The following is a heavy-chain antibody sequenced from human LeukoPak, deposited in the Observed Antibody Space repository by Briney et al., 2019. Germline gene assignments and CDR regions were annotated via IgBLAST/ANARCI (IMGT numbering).Heavy chain of an antibody. V-gene: IGHV3-30*18. J-gene: IGHJ4*02. Sequence: GRSLRLSCAASGFTFTSYGMHWVRQPPGKGLEWVAVISHDGSNKHYGDSVKGRFTISRDNPENTVYLQMNSLRVEDTAEYYCAKEGYYGSGSFPDYWGQGTLVTVSS. D-gene: IGHD3-10*01. CDR2: ISHDGSNK. CDR3: AKEGYYGSGSFPDY. CDR1: GFTFTSYG.